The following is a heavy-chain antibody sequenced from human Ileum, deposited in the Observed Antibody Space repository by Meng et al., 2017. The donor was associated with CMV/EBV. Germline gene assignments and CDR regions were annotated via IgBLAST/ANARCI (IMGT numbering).Heavy chain of an antibody. D-gene: IGHD3-10*01. CDR2: LNGYGTNM. CDR3: ARDAGWSYGDY. Sequence: LSCTASGFIFSNYWVHWVRQAPGKGLVWVSRLNGYGTNMDYADSVKGRFTISRDNARNTVYLQMTSLGVEDTAVYYCARDAGWSYGDYWGQGALVTVSS. V-gene: IGHV3-74*01. J-gene: IGHJ4*02. CDR1: GFIFSNYW.